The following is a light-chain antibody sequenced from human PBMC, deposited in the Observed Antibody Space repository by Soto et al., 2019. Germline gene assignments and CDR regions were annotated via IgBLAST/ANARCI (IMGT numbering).Light chain of an antibody. J-gene: IGLJ1*01. CDR1: SIDVGSYNR. CDR3: SSYTSSSTYV. V-gene: IGLV2-18*02. CDR2: DVS. Sequence: QSYLTQAPSVSGSPGQSVTISCPGTSIDVGSYNRVSWYQQPPGTAPKVMIYDVSNRPSGVPDRFSGSKSGNTASLTISGLQAEDESDYYCSSYTSSSTYVFGTGTKVTVL.